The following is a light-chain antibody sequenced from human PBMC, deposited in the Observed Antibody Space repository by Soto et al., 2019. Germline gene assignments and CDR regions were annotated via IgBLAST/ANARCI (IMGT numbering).Light chain of an antibody. CDR2: RAS. Sequence: DIQMTQSPSTLSASVGDTVTIICRANQTISTWLAWYQQKPGEAPKLLIYRASTLQTGVPARFSGSGSGTEFTLTISSPQPDDFATYYCQQYRTYSRTFGQGTQVDI. V-gene: IGKV1-5*02. CDR1: QTISTW. CDR3: QQYRTYSRT. J-gene: IGKJ1*01.